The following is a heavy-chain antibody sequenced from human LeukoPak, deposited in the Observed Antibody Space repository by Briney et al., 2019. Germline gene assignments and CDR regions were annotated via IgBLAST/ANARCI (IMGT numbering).Heavy chain of an antibody. CDR2: ISYDGSNK. CDR1: GFTFSSYS. D-gene: IGHD5-12*01. V-gene: IGHV3-30*18. J-gene: IGHJ4*02. CDR3: AKGSVVDIVATSLDY. Sequence: GGSLRLSCAASGFTFSSYSMHWVRQAPGKGLEWVAVISYDGSNKYYADSVKGRFTISRDNSKNTLYLQMNSLRAEDTAVYYCAKGSVVDIVATSLDYWGQGTLVTVSS.